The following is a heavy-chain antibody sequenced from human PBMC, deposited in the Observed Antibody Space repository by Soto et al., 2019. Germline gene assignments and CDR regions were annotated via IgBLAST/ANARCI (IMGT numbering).Heavy chain of an antibody. D-gene: IGHD6-6*01. V-gene: IGHV3-48*01. CDR2: ISSSSSTI. CDR3: ARDEKEYSSSWDYYYYYYMDV. CDR1: GFTFSSYS. J-gene: IGHJ6*03. Sequence: GSLRLSCAASGFTFSSYSMNWVRQAPGKGLEWVSYISSSSSTIYYADSVKGRFTISRDNAKNSLYLQMNSLRAEDTAVYYCARDEKEYSSSWDYYYYYYMDVWGKGT.